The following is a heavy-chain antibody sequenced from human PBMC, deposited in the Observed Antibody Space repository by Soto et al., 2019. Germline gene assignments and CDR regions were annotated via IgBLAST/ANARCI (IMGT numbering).Heavy chain of an antibody. CDR1: GDSMSRGDYY. D-gene: IGHD4-17*01. CDR2: IYHTGRT. J-gene: IGHJ3*02. V-gene: IGHV4-30-4*08. Sequence: PSETLSLTCTISGDSMSRGDYYWSWIRQHPEKDLEWIGFIYHTGRTYYSPSLKGRVDISVDTSKNQFSLKLSSVTAADTAVYYCARDPLYDYGDLSHVFDMWGQGTMVTVSS. CDR3: ARDPLYDYGDLSHVFDM.